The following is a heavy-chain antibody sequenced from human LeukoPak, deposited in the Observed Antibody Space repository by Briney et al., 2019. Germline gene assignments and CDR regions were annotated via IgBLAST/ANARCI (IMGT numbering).Heavy chain of an antibody. CDR3: ARGFVLGAAKNYFDY. J-gene: IGHJ4*02. CDR1: GFTFTNYA. CDR2: ISYDGTNK. V-gene: IGHV3-30-3*01. Sequence: PGRSLRLSCAASGFTFTNYALYWVRQAPGKGPEWVAVISYDGTNKYYADSVKGRFTISRDNSKNTLSLQMNSLRAEDTALYYCARGFVLGAAKNYFDYWGQGALVTVSS. D-gene: IGHD2-21*02.